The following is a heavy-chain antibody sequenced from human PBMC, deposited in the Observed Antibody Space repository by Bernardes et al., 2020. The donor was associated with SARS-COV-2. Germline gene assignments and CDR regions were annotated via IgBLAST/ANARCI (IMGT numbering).Heavy chain of an antibody. V-gene: IGHV1-2*02. CDR2: IYPKSGDT. CDR3: GSVTWSQRDGFDI. Sequence: VSEKVSCKASGYTFTDYYFHWVRQDPGQGLEWMGWIYPKSGDTNYAQNFQGRVTMTRDTSISTGYMELSRLTSDDTAVYYCGSVTWSQRDGFDIWGQGTMVTVSS. J-gene: IGHJ3*02. D-gene: IGHD1-26*01. CDR1: GYTFTDYY.